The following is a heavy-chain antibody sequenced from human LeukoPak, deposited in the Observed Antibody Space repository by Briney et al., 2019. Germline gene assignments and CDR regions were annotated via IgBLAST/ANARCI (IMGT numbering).Heavy chain of an antibody. CDR2: ISYDGSNK. D-gene: IGHD3-22*01. Sequence: PGGSLRLSCAASGFTFSSYAMHWVRQAPGKGLEWVAVISYDGSNKYYADSVKGRFTISRDNSKNTLYLQMNSLRAEDTAVYYCARQSGGGSSGYYPTYYFDYWGQGTLVTVSS. J-gene: IGHJ4*02. CDR3: ARQSGGGSSGYYPTYYFDY. V-gene: IGHV3-30-3*01. CDR1: GFTFSSYA.